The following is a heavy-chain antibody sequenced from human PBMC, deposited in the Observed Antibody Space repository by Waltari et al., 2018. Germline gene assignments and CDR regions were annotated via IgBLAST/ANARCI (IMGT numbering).Heavy chain of an antibody. CDR3: ARGGGSYYSEFDY. CDR1: GGSISSGSYY. CDR2: IYTSGST. V-gene: IGHV4-61*09. J-gene: IGHJ4*02. D-gene: IGHD1-26*01. Sequence: QVQLQESGPGLVKPSQTLSLTCTVSGGSISSGSYYWSWIRQPAGKGLEWIGYIYTSGSTNYNPALKSRVTIAVDTSKNQFSLKLSSVTAADTAVYYCARGGGSYYSEFDYWGQGTLVTVSS.